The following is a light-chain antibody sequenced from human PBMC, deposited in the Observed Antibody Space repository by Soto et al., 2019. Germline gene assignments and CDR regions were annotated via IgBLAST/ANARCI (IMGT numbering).Light chain of an antibody. J-gene: IGLJ2*01. V-gene: IGLV2-14*01. CDR3: SSYTSSTTVV. CDR1: SSDVGGYNY. Sequence: QSVLTQSASVSGSPGQSITISCTGTSSDVGGYNYVSWYQQHPGKAPKLLIYEVSNRPSGVSNRFSGSKSGNTASLTISGLQGEDEADYYCSSYTSSTTVVFGGGTQLTVL. CDR2: EVS.